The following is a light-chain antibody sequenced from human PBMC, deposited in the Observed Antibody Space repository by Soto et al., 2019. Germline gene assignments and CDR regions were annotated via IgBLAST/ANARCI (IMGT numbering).Light chain of an antibody. CDR1: QSVSSSY. CDR3: QQYGSSPKIT. CDR2: GAS. J-gene: IGKJ5*01. V-gene: IGKV3-20*01. Sequence: IVLTQSPGTLSLSPGERATLSCRASQSVSSSYLAWYQQKPGQAPRLLIYGASSRATGIPDRFSGSGSGTDFTLTISRLEPEDFAVYYCQQYGSSPKITFGQETRLEIK.